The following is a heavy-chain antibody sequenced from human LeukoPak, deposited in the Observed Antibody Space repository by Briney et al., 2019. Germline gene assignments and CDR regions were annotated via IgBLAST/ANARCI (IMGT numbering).Heavy chain of an antibody. CDR3: ARDRFVYMAGTFDY. J-gene: IGHJ4*02. D-gene: IGHD6-19*01. V-gene: IGHV3-30*04. CDR1: GFIFSNYA. Sequence: GRSLRLSCAASGFIFSNYAMNWVRQAPGKGLEWVSVISYDGGATYYADSVKGRFTISRDNSKNTLYLQMNSLTAEDTAVYYCARDRFVYMAGTFDYWGQGTLVTVSS. CDR2: ISYDGGAT.